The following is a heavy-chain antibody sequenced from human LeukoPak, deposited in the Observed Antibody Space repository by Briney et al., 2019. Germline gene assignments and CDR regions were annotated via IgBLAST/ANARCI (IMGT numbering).Heavy chain of an antibody. V-gene: IGHV1-8*01. CDR2: MNPNSGNT. D-gene: IGHD6-19*01. CDR3: ARNIAVAGEDHFDY. Sequence: GASVKVSCKASGYTFTSYDINWVRQATGQGLEWMGWMNPNSGNTGYAQKFQGRVTMTRNTSISTAYMELSSLRSEDTAVYYCARNIAVAGEDHFDYWGQEPWSPSPQ. J-gene: IGHJ4*01. CDR1: GYTFTSYD.